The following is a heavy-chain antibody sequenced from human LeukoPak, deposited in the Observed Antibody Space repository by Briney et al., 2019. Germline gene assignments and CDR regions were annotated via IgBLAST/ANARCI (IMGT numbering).Heavy chain of an antibody. CDR1: GGSISTYY. CDR2: IYYSGST. Sequence: SETLSLTCTVSGGSISTYYWSWMRQPPGRGLEWIGYIYYSGSTNHNPSLQSRVTISVDTSKNQFSLKLNSVTAADTAVYYCARLPHYWGQGTLVTVSS. CDR3: ARLPHY. V-gene: IGHV4-59*01. J-gene: IGHJ4*02.